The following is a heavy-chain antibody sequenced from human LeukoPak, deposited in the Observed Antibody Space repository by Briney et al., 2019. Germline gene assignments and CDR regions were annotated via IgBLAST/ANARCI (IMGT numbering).Heavy chain of an antibody. CDR3: ARMGSYRYLAYFDY. Sequence: SETLSLTCAVCGGSFSGYYWSWIRQPPGKGLEWIGEINHSGSTNYNPSLKSRVTISVDTSKNQFSLKLSSVTAADTAVYYCARMGSYRYLAYFDYWGQGTLVTVSS. J-gene: IGHJ4*02. D-gene: IGHD3-16*02. CDR1: GGSFSGYY. V-gene: IGHV4-34*01. CDR2: INHSGST.